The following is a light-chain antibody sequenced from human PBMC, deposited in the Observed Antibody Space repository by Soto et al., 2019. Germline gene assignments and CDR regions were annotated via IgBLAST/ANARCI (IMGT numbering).Light chain of an antibody. J-gene: IGKJ5*01. CDR3: QQRNNWPPIT. CDR1: QNIYSN. CDR2: DAS. V-gene: IGKV3-11*01. Sequence: VMTQNTATLSVARGERASLCCRDSQNIYSNVAWYQQKPGQAPRLLIYDASNRATGVPARFSGSGSGTDFTLTISSLGPEDFALYYCQQRNNWPPITFGQGTRLEIK.